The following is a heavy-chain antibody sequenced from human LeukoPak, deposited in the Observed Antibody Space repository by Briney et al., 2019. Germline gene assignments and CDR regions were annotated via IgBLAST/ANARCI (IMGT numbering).Heavy chain of an antibody. J-gene: IGHJ2*01. Sequence: SETLSLTCAVHGGSFSGYYWSWIRQPPGKGLEWIGEINHSGSTNYNPSLKSRVTISVDTSKNQFSLKLSSVTAADTAVYYCARASCSSTSCYADWYFDLWGRGTLVTVSS. CDR1: GGSFSGYY. CDR3: ARASCSSTSCYADWYFDL. V-gene: IGHV4-34*01. D-gene: IGHD2-2*01. CDR2: INHSGST.